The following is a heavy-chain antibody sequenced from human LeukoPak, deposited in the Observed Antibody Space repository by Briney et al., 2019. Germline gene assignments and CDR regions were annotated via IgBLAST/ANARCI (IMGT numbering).Heavy chain of an antibody. V-gene: IGHV3-30*04. CDR2: ISYDGSNK. CDR1: GFTFSSYA. CDR3: AREGSFYYYYYMDV. J-gene: IGHJ6*03. Sequence: GGSLRPSCAASGFTFSSYAMHWVRQAPGKGLEWVAVISYDGSNKCYADSVKGRFTISRDNSKNTLYLQMNSLRAEDTAVYYCAREGSFYYYYYMDVWGKGTTVTVSS.